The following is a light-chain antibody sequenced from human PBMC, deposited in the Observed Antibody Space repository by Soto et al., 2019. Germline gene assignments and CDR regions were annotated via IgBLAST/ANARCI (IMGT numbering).Light chain of an antibody. Sequence: QPVLTQSPSASASLGASVKVTCTLSSGHSSYAIAWHQQQPEKGPRYLMKVNSDGSHSKGDVIPDRFSGSSSGAERYLTISSLQSEDEADYYCQTWGTGPWVFGGGTKLTVL. V-gene: IGLV4-69*01. CDR1: SGHSSYA. J-gene: IGLJ3*02. CDR2: VNSDGSH. CDR3: QTWGTGPWV.